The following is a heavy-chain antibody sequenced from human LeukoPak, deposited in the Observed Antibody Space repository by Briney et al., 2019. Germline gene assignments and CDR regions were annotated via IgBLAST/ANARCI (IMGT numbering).Heavy chain of an antibody. CDR1: GYTFTSYG. CDR3: AIDPYDSSGRIGPPFDP. Sequence: GASVKVSCKASGYTFTSYGISWVRQAPGQGLEWMGWISAYNGNTNYAQKLQGRVTMTRDTSTSTVYMELSSLRSEDTAVYYCAIDPYDSSGRIGPPFDPWGQGTLVTVSS. V-gene: IGHV1-18*01. D-gene: IGHD3-22*01. J-gene: IGHJ5*02. CDR2: ISAYNGNT.